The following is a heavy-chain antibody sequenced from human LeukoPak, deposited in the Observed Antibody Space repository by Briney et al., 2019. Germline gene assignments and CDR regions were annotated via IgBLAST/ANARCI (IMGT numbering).Heavy chain of an antibody. V-gene: IGHV3-30-3*01. CDR3: ASADRRSTSCYTAPHYSSGMDV. CDR1: GFTFSSYS. Sequence: GASVTLSCAASGFTFSSYSMHWVRQAPGKGLEWVAVIYSNGSNKYYAHSVKGRFTITRDNSNNTVYLQMNSLRADDTAVYYCASADRRSTSCYTAPHYSSGMDVWRQGPTVPV. CDR2: IYSNGSNK. J-gene: IGHJ6*02. D-gene: IGHD2-2*02.